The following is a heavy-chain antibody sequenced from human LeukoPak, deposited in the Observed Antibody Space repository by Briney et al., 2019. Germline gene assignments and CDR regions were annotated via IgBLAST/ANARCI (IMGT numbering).Heavy chain of an antibody. J-gene: IGHJ2*01. CDR3: ARGPPMVYINNWYFDL. Sequence: SETLSLTCAVYGGSFSGYYWSWIRQPPGKGLEWIGEINHSGSTNYNPSLKSRVTISVGTSKNQFSLKLSSVTAADTAVYYCARGPPMVYINNWYFDLWGRGTLVTVSS. V-gene: IGHV4-34*01. D-gene: IGHD3-10*01. CDR2: INHSGST. CDR1: GGSFSGYY.